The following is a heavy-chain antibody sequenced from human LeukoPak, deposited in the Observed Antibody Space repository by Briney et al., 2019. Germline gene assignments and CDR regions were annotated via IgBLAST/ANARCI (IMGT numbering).Heavy chain of an antibody. CDR2: INQDGSEK. CDR3: SRALEV. CDR1: GFIFRTYW. Sequence: TGGSLRLSCEVSGFIFRTYWMDWVRQAPGRGLEWVANINQDGSEKYFVDSVRGRFTIFRDHAKNTLYLQMNSLRAEDTAVYYCSRALEVWGKGTTVTVSS. V-gene: IGHV3-7*01. J-gene: IGHJ6*04.